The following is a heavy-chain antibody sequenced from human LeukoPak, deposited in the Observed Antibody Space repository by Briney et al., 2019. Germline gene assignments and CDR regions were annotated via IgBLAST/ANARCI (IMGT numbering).Heavy chain of an antibody. CDR2: IRPFNGQT. CDR3: ARVWDYSPRGRFDD. V-gene: IGHV1-18*04. J-gene: IGHJ4*02. CDR1: GYQLINYA. D-gene: IGHD4-11*01. Sequence: ASRKVSCKASGYQLINYAISWVRQAPGEGIEWVGWIRPFNGQTNYGQNLQDRVTMTIDTTTSPASMELRGLRSEVPGGYYCARVWDYSPRGRFDDWGQGTRVIVSS.